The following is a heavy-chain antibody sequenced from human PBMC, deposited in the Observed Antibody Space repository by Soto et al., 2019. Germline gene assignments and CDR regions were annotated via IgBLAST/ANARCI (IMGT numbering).Heavy chain of an antibody. CDR2: VHYSGST. J-gene: IGHJ4*02. CDR3: ASFSGASYGDYSGGFNY. Sequence: SETLSLTCTVSGGSISGSSYYWGWIRQPPGKGLECIGSVHYSGSTDYNPSLKSRVTISVDTYKNQLSMKLTSVTAADTAVYFCASFSGASYGDYSGGFNYWGQGTLVAVSS. V-gene: IGHV4-39*01. CDR1: GGSISGSSYY. D-gene: IGHD4-17*01.